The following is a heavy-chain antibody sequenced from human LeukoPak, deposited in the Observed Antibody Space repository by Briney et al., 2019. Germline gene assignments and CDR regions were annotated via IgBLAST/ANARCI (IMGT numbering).Heavy chain of an antibody. V-gene: IGHV1-46*01. Sequence: ASVKVSCKASGYTFTSYYMHWVRQAPGRGLEWMGLINPTGGSTGYAQKLQGRVTVTTDTSTSTAYMELRSLRSDDTAVYYCARVRVAFDIWGQGTMVTVSS. CDR3: ARVRVAFDI. CDR2: INPTGGST. J-gene: IGHJ3*02. CDR1: GYTFTSYY.